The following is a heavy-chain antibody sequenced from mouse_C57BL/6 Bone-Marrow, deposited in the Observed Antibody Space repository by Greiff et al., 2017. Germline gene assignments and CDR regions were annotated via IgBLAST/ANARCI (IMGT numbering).Heavy chain of an antibody. D-gene: IGHD2-4*01. CDR3: ARGGGLRFDY. V-gene: IGHV1-69*01. CDR2: LDPSDSYT. CDR1: GYTFTSYW. Sequence: QVQLQQPGAELVMPGASVKLSCKASGYTFTSYWMHWVKQRPGQGLELIGDLDPSDSYTNYHQQFKGKSTLTVDKSSSTAYLQVSRLTSEDSAVYYCARGGGLRFDYWGQGTTLTVSS. J-gene: IGHJ2*01.